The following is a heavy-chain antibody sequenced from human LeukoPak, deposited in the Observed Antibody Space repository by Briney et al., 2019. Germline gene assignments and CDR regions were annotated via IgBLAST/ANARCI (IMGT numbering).Heavy chain of an antibody. Sequence: KTSETLSLTCTVSGGSISSGGYYWSWIRQHPGKSLEWIGYIYYSGSTYYNPSLKSRVTISVDTSKNQFSLKLSSATAADTAVYYCARDNPWIQLLNDYWGQGTLVTVSS. CDR2: IYYSGST. CDR3: ARDNPWIQLLNDY. CDR1: GGSISSGGYY. J-gene: IGHJ4*02. D-gene: IGHD5-18*01. V-gene: IGHV4-31*03.